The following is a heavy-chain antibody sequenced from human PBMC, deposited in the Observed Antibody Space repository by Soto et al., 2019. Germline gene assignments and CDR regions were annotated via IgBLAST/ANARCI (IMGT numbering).Heavy chain of an antibody. Sequence: SETQSLTCPVSGGSISSGCYYWSWIRQHPGKGLEWIGYIYYSGSTYYNPSLKSRVTISVDTSKNQFSLKLSSVTAADTAVYYCARAYCSSTSCSEFDPWGQGTLVTVSS. CDR3: ARAYCSSTSCSEFDP. D-gene: IGHD2-2*01. J-gene: IGHJ5*02. CDR2: IYYSGST. V-gene: IGHV4-31*03. CDR1: GGSISSGCYY.